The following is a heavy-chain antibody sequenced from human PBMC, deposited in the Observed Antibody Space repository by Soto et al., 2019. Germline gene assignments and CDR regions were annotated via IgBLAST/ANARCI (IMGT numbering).Heavy chain of an antibody. V-gene: IGHV3-7*01. Sequence: EVQLVESGGGLVQSGGSLRLSCLASGFSLTPYWMSWVRQTPGKGLEWVAKINEDGSKRDYMESVEGRFTIPRDNAKNSVSLQMDSLRVDDTAMYYCTRWDGRCSGGSCFFDSWGQGTLVTVSS. J-gene: IGHJ4*02. CDR2: INEDGSKR. CDR1: GFSLTPYW. D-gene: IGHD2-15*01. CDR3: TRWDGRCSGGSCFFDS.